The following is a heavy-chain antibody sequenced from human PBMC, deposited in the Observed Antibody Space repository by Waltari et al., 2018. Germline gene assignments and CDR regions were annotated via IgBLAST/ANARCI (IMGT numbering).Heavy chain of an antibody. CDR3: AREDSSSALDY. CDR1: GFTFSSYS. Sequence: EVQLVESGGGLVQPGGSLRLSCAASGFTFSSYSMNWGRQAPGKGLEWVSYISSSSSTIYYVDSVKGRFTISRDNAKNSLYLQMNSLRAEDTAVYYCAREDSSSALDYWGQGTLVTVSS. D-gene: IGHD6-6*01. V-gene: IGHV3-48*04. J-gene: IGHJ4*02. CDR2: ISSSSSTI.